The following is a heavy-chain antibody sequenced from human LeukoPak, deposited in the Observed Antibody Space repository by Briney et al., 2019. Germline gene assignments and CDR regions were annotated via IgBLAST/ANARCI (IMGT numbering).Heavy chain of an antibody. D-gene: IGHD3-22*01. CDR2: IRGDGGDA. CDR1: GFTFRSAW. J-gene: IGHJ3*02. CDR3: ASAPTVYYDDI. V-gene: IGHV3-74*01. Sequence: GGSLTLSCAASGFTFRSAWMHWVRQPPGKGLVWVSRIRGDGGDANYADFVEGRYAISRANAKSTLYLQMNAPGVEDTAVYYCASAPTVYYDDIWGQGTMVTVSS.